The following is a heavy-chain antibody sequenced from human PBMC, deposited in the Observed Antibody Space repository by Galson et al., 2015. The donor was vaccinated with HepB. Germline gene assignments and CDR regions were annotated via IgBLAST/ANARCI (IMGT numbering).Heavy chain of an antibody. J-gene: IGHJ4*02. D-gene: IGHD3-22*01. CDR3: AKVSYDSSGYYYFDQ. Sequence: SLRLSCAASGFTFTNYAMTWVRQAPGKGLECVSIISGSGGTTDYADSVRGQFTISRDNSKNTLYLQMNSLRAEDTAVYYCAKVSYDSSGYYYFDQWGQGTLVTVSP. CDR1: GFTFTNYA. CDR2: ISGSGGTT. V-gene: IGHV3-23*01.